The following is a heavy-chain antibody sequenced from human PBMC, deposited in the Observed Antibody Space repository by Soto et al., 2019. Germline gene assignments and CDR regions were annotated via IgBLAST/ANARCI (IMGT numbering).Heavy chain of an antibody. V-gene: IGHV1-69*13. J-gene: IGHJ5*02. D-gene: IGHD3-3*01. Sequence: ASVKVSCKASGGTFSSYVISWVRQAPGQGLEWMGGIIPIFGTANYAQKFQGRVTITADESTSTAYMELSSLRSEDTAVYYCARDQISNYDFWSGYNWFDPWGQGTLVTVPS. CDR2: IIPIFGTA. CDR3: ARDQISNYDFWSGYNWFDP. CDR1: GGTFSSYV.